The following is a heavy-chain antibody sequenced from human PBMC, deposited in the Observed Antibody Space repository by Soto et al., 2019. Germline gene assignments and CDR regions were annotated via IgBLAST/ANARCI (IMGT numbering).Heavy chain of an antibody. V-gene: IGHV1-18*01. CDR3: ARDEGGYDILTGYYKAHHFDY. CDR2: ISPHNFNT. Sequence: QVQLEQSGAEVKKPGDSVKVSCKASGYTFTHFYITWVRQAPGQGLEWMGAISPHNFNTNYAQKFRGRVTLTTEKSTNTACIDLRSLTSDDTAVYYWARDEGGYDILTGYYKAHHFDYWGQGVPVTVSS. CDR1: GYTFTHFY. J-gene: IGHJ4*02. D-gene: IGHD3-9*01.